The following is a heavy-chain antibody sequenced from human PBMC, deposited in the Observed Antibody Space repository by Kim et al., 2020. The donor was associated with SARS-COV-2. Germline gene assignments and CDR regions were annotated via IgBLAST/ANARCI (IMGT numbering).Heavy chain of an antibody. J-gene: IGHJ4*02. V-gene: IGHV3-64*01. CDR1: GFTFSSYA. CDR3: ARDHNDFPDY. Sequence: GGSLRLSCAASGFTFSSYAMHWVRKAPGKGLEYVSAISSNGGSTYYANSVKGRFTISRDNSKNTLYLQMGSLRAEDMAVYYCARDHNDFPDYWGQGTLVT. D-gene: IGHD3-3*01. CDR2: ISSNGGST.